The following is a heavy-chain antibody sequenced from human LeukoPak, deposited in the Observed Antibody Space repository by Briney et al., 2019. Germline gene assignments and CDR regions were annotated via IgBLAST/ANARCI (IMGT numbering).Heavy chain of an antibody. CDR2: INQNGSDT. D-gene: IGHD3-16*01. CDR1: GLRFSNYW. CDR3: AKDAQPRSRWFDP. V-gene: IGHV3-7*03. J-gene: IGHJ5*02. Sequence: GGSLRLSCAVFGLRFSNYWMTWVRQTPGKGLEWVANINQNGSDTYFVDSVKGRFTISRDNAKNSLYLQMNTLRAEDTAMYYCAKDAQPRSRWFDPWGQGTLVTVSS.